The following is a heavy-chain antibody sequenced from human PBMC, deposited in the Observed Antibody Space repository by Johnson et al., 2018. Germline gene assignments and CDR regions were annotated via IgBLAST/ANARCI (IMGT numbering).Heavy chain of an antibody. CDR3: AKARCYYYYYDYMDV. J-gene: IGHJ6*03. Sequence: EVQLVETGGGLVQPGGSLRLSCTASGFTFSSYAMSWVRQAPGKGLAWVSPISGSGDSTYYADSVEGRFTISRDNAKNSLYLQMNSLSAEDTAVYYCAKARCYYYYYDYMDVWGKGTTVTVS. D-gene: IGHD4/OR15-4a*01. CDR1: GFTFSSYA. V-gene: IGHV3-23*04. CDR2: ISGSGDST.